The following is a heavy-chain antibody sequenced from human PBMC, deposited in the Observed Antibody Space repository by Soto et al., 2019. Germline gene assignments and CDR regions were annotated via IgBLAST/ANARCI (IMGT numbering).Heavy chain of an antibody. CDR2: IDNSGST. CDR3: ARGGQDFWSGPFDY. Sequence: SETLSLTCTVSGGSISNYFCNWIRQPAGKGLEWIGRIDNSGSTNYNPSLKSRITMSADTSRNQFSLKLNSVTAADTAVYYCARGGQDFWSGPFDYWGQGALVTAPQ. V-gene: IGHV4-4*07. D-gene: IGHD3-3*01. J-gene: IGHJ4*02. CDR1: GGSISNYF.